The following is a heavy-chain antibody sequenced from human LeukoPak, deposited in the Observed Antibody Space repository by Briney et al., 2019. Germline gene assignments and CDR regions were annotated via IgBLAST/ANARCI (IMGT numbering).Heavy chain of an antibody. V-gene: IGHV3-30*04. CDR2: ISYDGSNK. D-gene: IGHD1-14*01. CDR3: ARDNNGDY. CDR1: GFTFSNYA. Sequence: GGSLRLSCAASGFTFSNYAMHWVRQAPDKGLEWVAVISYDGSNKYYADSVKGRFTISRDNSKNTLYLQMNSLRAEDTAVYYCARDNNGDYWGQGTLVTVSS. J-gene: IGHJ4*02.